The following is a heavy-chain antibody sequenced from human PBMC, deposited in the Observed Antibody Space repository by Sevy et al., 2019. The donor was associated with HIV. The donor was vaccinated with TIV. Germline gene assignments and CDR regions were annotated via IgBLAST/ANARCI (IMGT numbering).Heavy chain of an antibody. V-gene: IGHV3-15*07. D-gene: IGHD3-10*01. Sequence: GSLRLSCGGSGFNISSASMNWVRQAPGKGLEWVGRIKGKIDGETTDYAAPVKGRFIISRDDSGKTVYVQLNSVKTEDTAMYFCTTRPYGSIIDYWGQGTLVTVSS. CDR2: IKGKIDGETT. CDR3: TTRPYGSIIDY. J-gene: IGHJ4*02. CDR1: GFNISSAS.